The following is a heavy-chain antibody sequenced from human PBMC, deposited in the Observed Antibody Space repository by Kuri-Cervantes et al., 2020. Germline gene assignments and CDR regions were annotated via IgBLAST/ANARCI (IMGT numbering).Heavy chain of an antibody. CDR2: INLNSGGT. Sequence: ASVKVSCKASGYTFTGYYMHWVRQAPGQGLEWMGWINLNSGGTNYAQKFQGRVTMTRDTSISTAYMELSRLRSDDTAVYYCARCYDLLSGMDVWGQGTTVTVSS. V-gene: IGHV1-2*02. CDR3: ARCYDLLSGMDV. D-gene: IGHD3/OR15-3a*01. CDR1: GYTFTGYY. J-gene: IGHJ6*02.